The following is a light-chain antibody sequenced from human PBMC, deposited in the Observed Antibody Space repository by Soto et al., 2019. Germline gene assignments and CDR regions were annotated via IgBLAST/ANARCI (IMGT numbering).Light chain of an antibody. Sequence: DIQMTQSPSSLSASVGDRVTITCRASQSISSYLNWYQQKPGKAPKLLIYAASRLQSGVPSRFSGSGSGTDFTLTISSLQPEDIATYYCQQCYSTSWTCGRGTKMEIK. CDR1: QSISSY. J-gene: IGKJ1*01. V-gene: IGKV1-39*01. CDR2: AAS. CDR3: QQCYSTSWT.